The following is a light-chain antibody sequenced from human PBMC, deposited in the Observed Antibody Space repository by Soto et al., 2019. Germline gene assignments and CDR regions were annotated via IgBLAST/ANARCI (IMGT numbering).Light chain of an antibody. Sequence: DIQMTQSPSSLSASGGDRVSITFRASQSISSYLNWYQQKPGKAPKLLIYAASSLQSGVPSRFSGSGSGTDFTLTISCLQSEDFATYYCQQYYSYPWTFGQGTKVDI. CDR2: AAS. CDR1: QSISSY. V-gene: IGKV1-39*01. J-gene: IGKJ1*01. CDR3: QQYYSYPWT.